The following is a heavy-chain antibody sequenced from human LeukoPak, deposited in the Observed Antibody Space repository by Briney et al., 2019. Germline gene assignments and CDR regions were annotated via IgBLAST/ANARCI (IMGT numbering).Heavy chain of an antibody. CDR2: IKQDGSEK. J-gene: IGHJ4*02. CDR3: ARVDVDCSGGSCPISFDY. Sequence: PGGSLRLSCAASGFTLISYWMSWVRQAPGKGLEWVANIKQDGSEKYYVDSVKGRFTISRDNAKNSLYQQMNSLRAEDTAVYYCARVDVDCSGGSCPISFDYWGQGTLVTVSS. D-gene: IGHD2-15*01. CDR1: GFTLISYW. V-gene: IGHV3-7*04.